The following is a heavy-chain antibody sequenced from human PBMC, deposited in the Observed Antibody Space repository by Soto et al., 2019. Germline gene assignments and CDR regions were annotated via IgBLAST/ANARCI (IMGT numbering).Heavy chain of an antibody. CDR2: INSDGSSI. D-gene: IGHD6-19*01. CDR1: GFTFSSYW. Sequence: EVQLVESGGGLVQPGGSLRLSCAASGFTFSSYWMHWVRQAPGKGLVWVSRINSDGSSISYADSVKGRFTISRDNAKNTVYLQMNSLGVEDTAVYYCARETGYSSGWRQDYWGQGTLVAVSS. V-gene: IGHV3-74*01. J-gene: IGHJ4*02. CDR3: ARETGYSSGWRQDY.